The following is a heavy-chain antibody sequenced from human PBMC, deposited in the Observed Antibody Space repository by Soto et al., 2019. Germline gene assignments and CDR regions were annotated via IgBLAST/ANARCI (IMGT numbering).Heavy chain of an antibody. Sequence: QVQLVESGGGVVQTGGSLRLSCAASGFPFSLYGMQWVRQAPGKGLEWVAMIWYDGSSQFYEDSVKGRFTVSRDNPKNTLYLDINSLGGDDPAVYYCARDVAVRRLAHWGQGTLVTVSA. V-gene: IGHV3-33*01. CDR3: ARDVAVRRLAH. CDR1: GFPFSLYG. CDR2: IWYDGSSQ. D-gene: IGHD6-6*01. J-gene: IGHJ4*02.